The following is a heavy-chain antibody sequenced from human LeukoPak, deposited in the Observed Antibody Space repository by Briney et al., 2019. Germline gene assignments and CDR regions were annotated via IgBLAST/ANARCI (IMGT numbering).Heavy chain of an antibody. CDR3: ARASCGGDCTTSAGKLFDY. V-gene: IGHV4-30-2*01. CDR1: GGSISSGGYS. Sequence: SETLSLTCAVSGGSISSGGYSWSWIRQPPGKGLEWIGYIYHSGSTYYNPSLKSRVTISVDRSKNQFSLKLSSVTAADTAVYYCARASCGGDCTTSAGKLFDYWGQGTLVTVSS. D-gene: IGHD2-21*02. CDR2: IYHSGST. J-gene: IGHJ4*02.